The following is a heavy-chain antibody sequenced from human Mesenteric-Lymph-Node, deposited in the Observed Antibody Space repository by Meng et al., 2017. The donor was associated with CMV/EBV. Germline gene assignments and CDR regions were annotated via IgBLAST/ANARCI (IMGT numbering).Heavy chain of an antibody. CDR2: INHSGST. CDR1: GGSFSGYY. V-gene: IGHV4-34*01. D-gene: IGHD3-3*01. CDR3: ARGRTITIFGVVSTGLCWFDP. Sequence: SETLSLTCAVYGGSFSGYYWSWIRQPPGKGLEWIGEINHSGSTNYNPSLKSRVTISVDTSKNQFSLKLSSVTAADTAVYYCARGRTITIFGVVSTGLCWFDPWGQGTLVTVSS. J-gene: IGHJ5*02.